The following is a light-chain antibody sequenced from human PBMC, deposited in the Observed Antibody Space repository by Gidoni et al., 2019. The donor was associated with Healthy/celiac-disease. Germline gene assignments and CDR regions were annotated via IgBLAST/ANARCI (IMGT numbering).Light chain of an antibody. Sequence: SYELTQPPSVSVSPGQTASITCSGAKLGDKYACWYQQKPGQSPVLVIYQDSKRPSGIPARFSGSNSGNTATLTISGTHAMDEADYYCQAWDSSTVVFGGGTKLTVL. CDR1: KLGDKY. J-gene: IGLJ2*01. CDR2: QDS. CDR3: QAWDSSTVV. V-gene: IGLV3-1*01.